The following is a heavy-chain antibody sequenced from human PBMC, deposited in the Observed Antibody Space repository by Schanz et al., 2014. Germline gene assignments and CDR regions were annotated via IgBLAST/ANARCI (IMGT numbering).Heavy chain of an antibody. CDR1: GYIFINSG. D-gene: IGHD5-12*01. V-gene: IGHV1-18*01. CDR3: ARGIGGYGANNYFDY. J-gene: IGHJ4*02. Sequence: QIQLVQSGPEVKKPGATVKVSCKASGYIFINSGISWVRQAPGQGLEWMGWISVYNHNKEYDQKFQGRVTMTTDTSTSTACMALTDLRSEDTAVYSCARGIGGYGANNYFDYWGQGTLXTVSS. CDR2: ISVYNHNK.